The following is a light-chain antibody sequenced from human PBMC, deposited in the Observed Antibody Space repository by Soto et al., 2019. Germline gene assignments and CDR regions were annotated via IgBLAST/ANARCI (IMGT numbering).Light chain of an antibody. CDR2: AAS. Sequence: EIVLTQSPATLSVSPGERATLFCRASQGISSLLAWYQQKPGQAPRLLIYAASTRAAGIPARFSGSGSGTDFTPTISSLQSEDFAVYYCQQRSSWPFTFGPGTKVHI. J-gene: IGKJ3*01. CDR1: QGISSL. V-gene: IGKV3-15*01. CDR3: QQRSSWPFT.